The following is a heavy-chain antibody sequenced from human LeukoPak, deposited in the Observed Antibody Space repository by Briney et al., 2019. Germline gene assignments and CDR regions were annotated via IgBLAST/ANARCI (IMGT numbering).Heavy chain of an antibody. V-gene: IGHV4-34*01. Sequence: PSETLSLTCAVYGGSFSGYYWSWIRQPPGKGLEWIGEINHSGSTNYNPSLKSRVTISVDTSKNQFSLKLSSVTAADTAVYYCARAVRYCSGGSCYSGSHDYWGQGTLVTVSS. D-gene: IGHD2-15*01. J-gene: IGHJ4*02. CDR1: GGSFSGYY. CDR3: ARAVRYCSGGSCYSGSHDY. CDR2: INHSGST.